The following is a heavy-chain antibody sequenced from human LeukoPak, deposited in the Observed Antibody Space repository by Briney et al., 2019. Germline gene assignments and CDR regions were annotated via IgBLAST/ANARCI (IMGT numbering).Heavy chain of an antibody. Sequence: ASVKVSCKVSGYTLTVLSMHWVRQAPGKGLEWMGGFDPEDGETIYAQKFQGRVTMTEDTSTDTAYMELSSLRSEDTAVYYCATVSSRMVRGVLSFDYWGQGTLVTVSS. J-gene: IGHJ4*02. V-gene: IGHV1-24*01. CDR1: GYTLTVLS. D-gene: IGHD3-10*01. CDR3: ATVSSRMVRGVLSFDY. CDR2: FDPEDGET.